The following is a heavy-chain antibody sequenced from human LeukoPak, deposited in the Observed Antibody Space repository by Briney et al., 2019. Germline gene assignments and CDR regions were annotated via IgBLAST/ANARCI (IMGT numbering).Heavy chain of an antibody. CDR2: IYYSGST. V-gene: IGHV4-59*08. J-gene: IGHJ4*02. D-gene: IGHD6-13*01. CDR3: ASILYSSRWHYFDY. CDR1: GGSINXXX. Sequence: SETLSLTCXVSGGSINXXXXXXXXQPPXXXXXXXGYIYYSGSTNYNPSLKSRLTISLDXXKNQFSLKLSTVTAADTAVYYCASILYSSRWHYFDYWGQGTLVTVSS.